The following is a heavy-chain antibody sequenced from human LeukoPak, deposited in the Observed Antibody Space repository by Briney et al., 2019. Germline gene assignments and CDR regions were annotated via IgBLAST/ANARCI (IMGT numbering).Heavy chain of an antibody. CDR1: GGSFSGYY. V-gene: IGHV4-34*01. CDR3: ARGRGTVTS. Sequence: SETLSLTCAVYGGSFSGYYWSWIRQPPGKGLEWIGEINHSGSTNYNPSLKSRVTISVDTSKNQFSLKLSSVTAADTAVYYCARGRGTVTSWGQGTLVTVSS. D-gene: IGHD4-17*01. CDR2: INHSGST. J-gene: IGHJ5*02.